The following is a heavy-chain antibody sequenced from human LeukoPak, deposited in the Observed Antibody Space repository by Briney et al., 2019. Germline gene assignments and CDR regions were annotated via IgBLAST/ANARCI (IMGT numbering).Heavy chain of an antibody. V-gene: IGHV4-4*07. CDR1: GGSISSYY. Sequence: PSETLSLTCTVSGGSISSYYWSWIRQPAGKGLEWIGRIYSTGSTNHNPSLKSRVTMSVDTSKNQFSLRLRSVTAADTAVYYCARQIASAGTAGFDFWGQGALVTVSS. D-gene: IGHD6-13*01. CDR2: IYSTGST. J-gene: IGHJ4*02. CDR3: ARQIASAGTAGFDF.